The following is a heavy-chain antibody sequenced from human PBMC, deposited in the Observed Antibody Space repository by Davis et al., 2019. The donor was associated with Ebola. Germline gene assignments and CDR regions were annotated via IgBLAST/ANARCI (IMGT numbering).Heavy chain of an antibody. V-gene: IGHV3-30*18. CDR2: ISYDGSNK. D-gene: IGHD3-22*01. J-gene: IGHJ4*02. CDR3: AKDRANYYDSSGYFDY. CDR1: GFRFSDYW. Sequence: GESLKISCVASGFRFSDYWMSWVRQAPGKGLEWVAVISYDGSNKYYADSVKGRFTISRDNSKNTLYLQMNSLRAEDTAVYYCAKDRANYYDSSGYFDYWGQGTLVTVSS.